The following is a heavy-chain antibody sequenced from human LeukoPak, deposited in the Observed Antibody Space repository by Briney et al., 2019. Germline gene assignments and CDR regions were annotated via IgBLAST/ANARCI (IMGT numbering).Heavy chain of an antibody. J-gene: IGHJ4*02. CDR1: GFTFSDYT. CDR3: AKVGSGWGMDY. CDR2: ISSTSGRII. V-gene: IGHV3-48*01. Sequence: PGGSLRLSCAASGFTFSDYTMNWVRQAPGKGLEFVSSISSTSGRIIYYADSVKGRFTISRDNDKNSMYLQMNSLGVEDTALYYCAKVGSGWGMDYWGQGTLVTVSS. D-gene: IGHD6-19*01.